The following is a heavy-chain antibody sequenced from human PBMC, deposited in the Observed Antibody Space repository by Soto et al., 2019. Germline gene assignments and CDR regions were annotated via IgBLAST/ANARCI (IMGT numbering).Heavy chain of an antibody. Sequence: QVHLVESGGGVVQPGRSLRLSCAASGFTFSTSGFHWVRQAPGKGLEWVALIWYDGSHRYYADSVKGRFTISRDNSKNTLHLQMDSLRVEDTAVYYCARDPSWGFVQIPISGVVPPDFHYYGMDVWGQGTTVTVS. J-gene: IGHJ6*02. CDR3: ARDPSWGFVQIPISGVVPPDFHYYGMDV. CDR2: IWYDGSHR. CDR1: GFTFSTSG. D-gene: IGHD3-3*01. V-gene: IGHV3-33*01.